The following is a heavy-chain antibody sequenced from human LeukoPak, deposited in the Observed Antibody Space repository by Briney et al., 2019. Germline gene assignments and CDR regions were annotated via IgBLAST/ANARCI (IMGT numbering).Heavy chain of an antibody. CDR3: AKDASGIAAAGTGGDFDY. CDR2: ISGSGGST. D-gene: IGHD6-13*01. Sequence: PGGSLRLSCAASGFTFSSYAMSWVRQAPGKGLEWVSGISGSGGSTYYADSVKGRFTISRDNSKNTLYLQMNSLRAEDTAVYYCAKDASGIAAAGTGGDFDYWGQGTLVTVSS. V-gene: IGHV3-23*01. CDR1: GFTFSSYA. J-gene: IGHJ4*02.